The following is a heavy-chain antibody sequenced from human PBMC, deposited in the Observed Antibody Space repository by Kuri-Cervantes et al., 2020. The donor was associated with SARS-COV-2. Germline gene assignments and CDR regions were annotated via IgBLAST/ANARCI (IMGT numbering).Heavy chain of an antibody. CDR1: GYTFTGYY. D-gene: IGHD3-22*01. CDR3: ARVYGDYYDSSGYSVGNAFDI. Sequence: SVKVSCKASGYTFTGYYMHWVRQAPGQGLEWMGWINPNSGGTNYAQKFQGRVTMTTDTSTSTAYMELRSLRSDDTAVYYCARVYGDYYDSSGYSVGNAFDIWGQGTMVTVSS. J-gene: IGHJ3*02. CDR2: INPNSGGT. V-gene: IGHV1-2*02.